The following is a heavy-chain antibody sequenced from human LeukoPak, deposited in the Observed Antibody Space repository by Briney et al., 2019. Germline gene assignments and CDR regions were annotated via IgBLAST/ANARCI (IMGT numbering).Heavy chain of an antibody. CDR2: IYYSGST. CDR1: GGPISSSSDY. J-gene: IGHJ3*02. Sequence: QPSETLSLTCTVSGGPISSSSDYWGWIRQPPGKGLEWIESIYYSGSTYHNPSLKSRVTISVDTSKNQFSLKLSSVTAADTAVYYCARHHDGTYYDAFDIWGQGTMVTVSS. D-gene: IGHD1-26*01. CDR3: ARHHDGTYYDAFDI. V-gene: IGHV4-39*01.